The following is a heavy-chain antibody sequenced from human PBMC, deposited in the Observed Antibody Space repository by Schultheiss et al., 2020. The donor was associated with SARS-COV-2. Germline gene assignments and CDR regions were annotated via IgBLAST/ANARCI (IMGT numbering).Heavy chain of an antibody. CDR2: ISGSGGST. J-gene: IGHJ4*02. V-gene: IGHV3-23*01. Sequence: GESLKISCAASGFTFSSYAMSWVRQAPGKGLEWVSAISGSGGSTYYADSVKGRFTISRDNSKNTLYLQMGSLRAEDMAVYYCARAGGYGSGSYGTLDYWGQGTLVTVSS. CDR1: GFTFSSYA. CDR3: ARAGGYGSGSYGTLDY. D-gene: IGHD3-10*01.